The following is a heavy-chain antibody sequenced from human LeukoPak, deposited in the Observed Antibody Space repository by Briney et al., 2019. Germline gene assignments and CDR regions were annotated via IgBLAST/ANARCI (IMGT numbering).Heavy chain of an antibody. J-gene: IGHJ3*02. CDR2: IYYSGST. V-gene: IGHV4-59*12. CDR3: ARDHRVIGDAFDI. D-gene: IGHD3-16*02. CDR1: GGSISSYY. Sequence: SETLPLTCTVSGGSISSYYWSWIRQPPGKGLEWIGYIYYSGSTYYNPSLKSRVTISVDTSKNQFSLKLSSVTAADTAVYYCARDHRVIGDAFDIWGQGTMVTVSS.